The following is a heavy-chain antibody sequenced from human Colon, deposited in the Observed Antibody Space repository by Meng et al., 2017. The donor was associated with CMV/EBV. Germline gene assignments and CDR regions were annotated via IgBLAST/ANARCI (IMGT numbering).Heavy chain of an antibody. CDR2: IYHSGST. D-gene: IGHD2-2*01. Sequence: GSLRLSCAVSGGSISSSNWWSWVRQSPGKGLEWIGEIYHSGSTNYNPSLMSRVTISGDKSKNQFSLKLSSVTAADTAMYYCARDEEGCCSSTRCLRNLYGVDVWGQGTTVTVSS. V-gene: IGHV4-4*02. J-gene: IGHJ6*02. CDR1: GGSISSSNW. CDR3: ARDEEGCCSSTRCLRNLYGVDV.